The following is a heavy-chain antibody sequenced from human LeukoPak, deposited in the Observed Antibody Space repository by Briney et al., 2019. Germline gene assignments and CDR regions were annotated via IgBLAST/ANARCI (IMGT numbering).Heavy chain of an antibody. CDR3: GSLDY. Sequence: SSETLSLTCTVSGGSISSYYWSWIRKPPGKGLEWIGYIYYNGITNYNPSLRRRVTMSVDTSRNQFSLKLTSVTAADTAMYYCGSLDYWGQGTLVTVSS. J-gene: IGHJ4*02. CDR2: IYYNGIT. CDR1: GGSISSYY. V-gene: IGHV4-59*01.